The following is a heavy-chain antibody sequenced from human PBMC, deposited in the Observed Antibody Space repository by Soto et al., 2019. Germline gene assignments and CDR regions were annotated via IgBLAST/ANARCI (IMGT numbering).Heavy chain of an antibody. CDR1: GYRSINNV. CDR2: ISTYNGNA. CDR3: TRDVGCSSSTCHTTPIDD. Sequence: ASVKVSCKASGYRSINNVISWVRQAPGQGREWMGSISTYNGNAKYAQEFQGRGTMTTDTSTTTAYMELRSMRTDDTAAYYCTRDVGCSSSTCHTTPIDDWGQGTLVTVSS. V-gene: IGHV1-18*04. D-gene: IGHD2-2*02. J-gene: IGHJ4*02.